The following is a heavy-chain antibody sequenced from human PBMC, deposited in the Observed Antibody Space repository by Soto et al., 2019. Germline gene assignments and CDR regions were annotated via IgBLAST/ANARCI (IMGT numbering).Heavy chain of an antibody. D-gene: IGHD3-10*01. CDR2: INAGNGHT. CDR1: GYTFSNYL. J-gene: IGHJ4*02. Sequence: QVQLVQSGAEVKKPGASVKVSCKASGYTFSNYLLHWVRQAPGQGLEWMGWINAGNGHTKYSQKFQGRVTFTRDTSATTAYIELSSLRSEDTAVYYCDSPSYGLGSYYWGQGTLVTVSS. CDR3: DSPSYGLGSYY. V-gene: IGHV1-3*01.